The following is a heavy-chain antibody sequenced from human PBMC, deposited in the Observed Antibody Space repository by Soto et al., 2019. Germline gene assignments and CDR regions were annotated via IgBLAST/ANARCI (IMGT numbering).Heavy chain of an antibody. Sequence: GGSLRLSCAASGFTFRSYAMSWVLQAPWKGLEWVSAISGSGGSTYYADSVKGRFTISRDNSKNTLYLQMNSLRAEDTAVYYWAKDGQQLVRGPFLYCGQGTLVTVSS. CDR3: AKDGQQLVRGPFLY. D-gene: IGHD6-6*01. CDR1: GFTFRSYA. V-gene: IGHV3-23*01. CDR2: ISGSGGST. J-gene: IGHJ4*02.